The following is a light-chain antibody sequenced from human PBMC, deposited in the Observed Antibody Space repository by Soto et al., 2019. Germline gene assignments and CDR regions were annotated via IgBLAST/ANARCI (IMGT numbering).Light chain of an antibody. J-gene: IGKJ1*01. Sequence: IQMTQSPSTLSASVGDTVTITCRASQTISVSLAWYQQKRGKAPNLLIYDASTLQEGVPSRFSGSGSGTEFTLTVTSLQPDDFTTYFCQQYDKYSTFGQGTKVDIK. CDR1: QTISVS. CDR3: QQYDKYST. CDR2: DAS. V-gene: IGKV1-5*01.